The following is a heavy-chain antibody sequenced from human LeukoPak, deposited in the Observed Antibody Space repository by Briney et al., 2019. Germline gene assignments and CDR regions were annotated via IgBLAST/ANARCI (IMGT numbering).Heavy chain of an antibody. CDR3: ARLYCSSTSCYTGYYYYGMDV. J-gene: IGHJ6*02. D-gene: IGHD2-2*02. CDR1: GYTFTSYG. Sequence: ASVKVSCKASGYTFTSYGISWVRQAPGQGHEWMGWISAYNGNTNYAQKLQGRVTMTIDTSTSTAYMELRSLRSDDTAVYYCARLYCSSTSCYTGYYYYGMDVWGQGTTVTVSS. CDR2: ISAYNGNT. V-gene: IGHV1-18*01.